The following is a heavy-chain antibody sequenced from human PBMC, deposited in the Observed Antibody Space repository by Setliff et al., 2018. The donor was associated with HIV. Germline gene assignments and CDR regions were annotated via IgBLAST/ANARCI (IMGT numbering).Heavy chain of an antibody. J-gene: IGHJ4*02. CDR3: VREPTLDILTGPYLDY. Sequence: GGSLRLSCEASGFTFNTYWMHWVRQSPGRGLVWVSHSNSDGSSTTYADSVKGRFTISRDNAKNTLYLQMNSLRVEDTAVYYCVREPTLDILTGPYLDYWGQGTLVTVSS. V-gene: IGHV3-74*03. D-gene: IGHD3-9*01. CDR1: GFTFNTYW. CDR2: SNSDGSST.